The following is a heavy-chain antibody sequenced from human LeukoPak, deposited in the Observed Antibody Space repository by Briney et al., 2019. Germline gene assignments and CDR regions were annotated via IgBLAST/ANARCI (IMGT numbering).Heavy chain of an antibody. CDR1: GGSISSGSYY. V-gene: IGHV4-61*02. CDR2: IYTSGST. CDR3: ARDHGSGYYSDY. D-gene: IGHD3-22*01. J-gene: IGHJ4*02. Sequence: SETLSLTCTVSGGSISSGSYYWSWLRQPAGKGLEWIGRIYTSGSTNYNPSLKSRVTISVDTSKNQFSLKLSSVTAADTAVYYCARDHGSGYYSDYWGQGTLVTVSS.